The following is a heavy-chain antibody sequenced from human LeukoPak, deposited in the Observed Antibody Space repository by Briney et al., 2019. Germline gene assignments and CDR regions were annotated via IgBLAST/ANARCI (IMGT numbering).Heavy chain of an antibody. CDR1: GGSISSYY. Sequence: SETLSLTCTVSGGSISSYYWSWIRQPPGKGLEWIGYIYYSGSTNYNPSPKSRVTISVDTSKNQFSLKLSSVTAADTAVYYCARRAPYSYEWSTLDYWGQGTLVTVSS. J-gene: IGHJ4*02. CDR3: ARRAPYSYEWSTLDY. V-gene: IGHV4-59*08. CDR2: IYYSGST. D-gene: IGHD5-18*01.